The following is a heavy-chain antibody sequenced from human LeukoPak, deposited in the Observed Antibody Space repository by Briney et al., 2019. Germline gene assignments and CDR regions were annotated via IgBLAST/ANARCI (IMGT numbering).Heavy chain of an antibody. V-gene: IGHV1-18*01. J-gene: IGHJ4*02. D-gene: IGHD3-22*01. Sequence: ASVKVSCKASGYTFTSYGISWVRQAPGQGLEWMGWISAYNGNTNYAQKLQGRVTMTTETSTSTAYMELRSLRSDDTAVYYCARDNFYDSSGYCYPYYFDYWGQGTLVTVSS. CDR3: ARDNFYDSSGYCYPYYFDY. CDR2: ISAYNGNT. CDR1: GYTFTSYG.